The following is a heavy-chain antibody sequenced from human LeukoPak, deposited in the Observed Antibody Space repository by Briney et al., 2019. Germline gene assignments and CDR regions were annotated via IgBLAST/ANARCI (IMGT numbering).Heavy chain of an antibody. CDR2: IDHRGDT. CDR1: GGSFSRYY. V-gene: IGHV4-34*01. D-gene: IGHD1-1*01. J-gene: IGHJ4*03. CDR3: ARGATISETGYFDF. Sequence: SETLSLTCAVYGGSFSRYYWSWIRQSQGKGLEWLAEIDHRGDTNYNPSVKSRVTISLDTSKNQFSLKVRSLSAADTAVYYCARGATISETGYFDFWGQGTLVTVSS.